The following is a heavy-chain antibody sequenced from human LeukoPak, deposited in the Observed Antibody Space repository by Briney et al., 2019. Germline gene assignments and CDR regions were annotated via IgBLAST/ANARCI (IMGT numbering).Heavy chain of an antibody. CDR1: GGSISSYY. Sequence: SETLSLTCTVSGGSISSYYWSWIRQPPGKGLEWIGYIYYSGSTNYNPSLKSRVTISVDTSKNQFSLKLSSVTAADTAVYYCARGVWDSSGYILGSAYFDYWGQGTLVTVSS. CDR2: IYYSGST. CDR3: ARGVWDSSGYILGSAYFDY. J-gene: IGHJ4*02. D-gene: IGHD3-22*01. V-gene: IGHV4-59*01.